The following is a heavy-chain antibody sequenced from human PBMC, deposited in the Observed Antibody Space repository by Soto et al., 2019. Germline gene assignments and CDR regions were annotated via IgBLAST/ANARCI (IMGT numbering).Heavy chain of an antibody. CDR2: LNPSGGST. CDR1: GYTFTTYY. J-gene: IGHJ3*02. D-gene: IGHD3-3*01. Sequence: QVQLVQSGAEVKKPGASVKVSCKASGYTFTTYYMHWVRQAPGQGLEWMGILNPSGGSTSYAQKFQGRVTMTRATSTSTVYMELSSLRSEDTAVYYCARNSATYYDFWSGYYSVPTGANDAFDIWGQGTMVTVSS. V-gene: IGHV1-46*03. CDR3: ARNSATYYDFWSGYYSVPTGANDAFDI.